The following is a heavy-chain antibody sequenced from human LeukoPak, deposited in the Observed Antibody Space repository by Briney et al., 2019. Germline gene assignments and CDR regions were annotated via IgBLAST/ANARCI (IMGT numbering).Heavy chain of an antibody. CDR3: ASWRRGSSEGFDY. J-gene: IGHJ4*02. CDR2: ISSSSSTI. D-gene: IGHD6-13*01. CDR1: GFAFSSYS. V-gene: IGHV3-48*02. Sequence: PGGSLRLSCAASGFAFSSYSMNWVRQAPGKGLEWVSYISSSSSTIYYADSVKGRFTISRDNAKNSLYLQMNSLRDEDTAVYYCASWRRGSSEGFDYWGQGTLVTVSS.